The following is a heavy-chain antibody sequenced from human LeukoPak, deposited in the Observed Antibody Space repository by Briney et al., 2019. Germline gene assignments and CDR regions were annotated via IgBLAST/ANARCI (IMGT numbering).Heavy chain of an antibody. Sequence: GGSLRLSCAASGYTFSNYWMRWVRQAPGKGLEWVASINQYGSEKNFVDSVKGRFTISRDNAKNSLYLQMNSLRAEDTAEYYCAPTATSDSGSFRPALGQGTLVTVSS. CDR3: APTATSDSGSFRPA. V-gene: IGHV3-7*01. D-gene: IGHD3-10*01. CDR2: INQYGSEK. J-gene: IGHJ5*02. CDR1: GYTFSNYW.